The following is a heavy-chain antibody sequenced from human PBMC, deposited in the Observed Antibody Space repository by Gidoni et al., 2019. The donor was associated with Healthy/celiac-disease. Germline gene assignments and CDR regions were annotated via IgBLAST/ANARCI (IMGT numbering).Heavy chain of an antibody. CDR2: FDPEDCET. CDR1: GYTLTALS. CDR3: ATDLRRYGGTAYPYFQH. J-gene: IGHJ1*01. D-gene: IGHD2-15*01. Sequence: QVQLVQSGAEVKQPGASVKASCKVSGYTLTALSMHWVRQAPGTGLEWMGGFDPEDCETIYAQKFQGRVTMTEDTSTDTAYMELSSLRSEDTAVYYCATDLRRYGGTAYPYFQHWGQGTLVTVSS. V-gene: IGHV1-24*01.